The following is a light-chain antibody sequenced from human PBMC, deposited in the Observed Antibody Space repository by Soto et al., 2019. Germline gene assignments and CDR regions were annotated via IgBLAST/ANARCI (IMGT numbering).Light chain of an antibody. J-gene: IGKJ4*02. CDR2: DVS. CDR1: QDISSA. Sequence: LTQSPSSLSTSIGDRVAITCRASQDISSALAWYQQKPGRPPKLLIYDVSSLESGVPSRFSGRRSGTDFILTISTVLPDDFATYYCQQFKGFPLTFGGGTNVEIK. V-gene: IGKV1-13*02. CDR3: QQFKGFPLT.